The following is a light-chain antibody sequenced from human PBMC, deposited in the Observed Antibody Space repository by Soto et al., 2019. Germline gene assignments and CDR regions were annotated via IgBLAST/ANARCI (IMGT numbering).Light chain of an antibody. CDR2: AAR. CDR1: QSISRN. Sequence: DIQLTQSPSSLSASVGDRITISCRASQSISRNLNWYQQMPGKAPNLLIYAARDLQSGVPGRFSGSGSGTEFNLNISSLQPEELATYYCQQSQSTPYTFGQGNKLEI. V-gene: IGKV1-39*01. J-gene: IGKJ2*01. CDR3: QQSQSTPYT.